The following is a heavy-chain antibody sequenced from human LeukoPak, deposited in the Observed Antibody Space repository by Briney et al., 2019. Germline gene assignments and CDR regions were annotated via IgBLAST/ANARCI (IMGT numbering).Heavy chain of an antibody. J-gene: IGHJ4*02. V-gene: IGHV3-33*01. D-gene: IGHD5-12*01. CDR3: ARAIQVASPLDY. CDR1: GFTFSSYG. Sequence: PGGSLRLSCAASGFTFSSYGMHWVRQAPGKGLEWVAVIWYDGSNKYYADSVKGRFTISRDNSKNTLYLQMNSLRAEDTAVYYCARAIQVASPLDYWGQGTLVTVSS. CDR2: IWYDGSNK.